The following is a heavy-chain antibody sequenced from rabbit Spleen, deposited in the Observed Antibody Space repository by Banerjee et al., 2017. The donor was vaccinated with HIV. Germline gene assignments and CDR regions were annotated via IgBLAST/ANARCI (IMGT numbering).Heavy chain of an antibody. CDR2: IVANSGTT. D-gene: IGHD1-1*01. CDR3: ARGRGTGSSGFRDGFDP. CDR1: GFSFGSSYY. J-gene: IGHJ2*01. Sequence: QSLEESGGDLVKPGASLKLSCKASGFSFGSSYYMCWVRQAPGKGPEWIACIVANSGTTYYASWAKGRFTISKTSSTTVTLQLNSLTTADTATYFCARGRGTGSSGFRDGFDPWGQGTLVTVS. V-gene: IGHV1S40*01.